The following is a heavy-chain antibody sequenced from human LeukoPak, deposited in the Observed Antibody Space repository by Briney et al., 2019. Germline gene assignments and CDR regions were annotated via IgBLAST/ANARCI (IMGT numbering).Heavy chain of an antibody. Sequence: GGSLRLSCAASGFTFSSYGMHWVRQAPGKGLEWVAVIWYAGSNKYYADSVKGRFTISRDNSKNTLYLQMNSLRAEDTAVYYCAKDLEDSSGSDYWGQGTLVTVS. V-gene: IGHV3-33*06. CDR2: IWYAGSNK. D-gene: IGHD6-19*01. J-gene: IGHJ4*02. CDR1: GFTFSSYG. CDR3: AKDLEDSSGSDY.